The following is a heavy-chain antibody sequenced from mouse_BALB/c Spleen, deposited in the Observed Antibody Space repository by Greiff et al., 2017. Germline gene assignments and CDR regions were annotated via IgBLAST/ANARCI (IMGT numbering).Heavy chain of an antibody. D-gene: IGHD2-12*01. J-gene: IGHJ4*01. Sequence: EVQLVESRPELVKPGASVKIPCKASGYTFTDYNMDWVKQSHGKSLEWIGDINPNNGGTIYNQKFKGKATLTVDKSSSTAYMELRSLTSEDTAVYYCAKDDGNAMDYWGQGTSVTVSS. CDR2: INPNNGGT. CDR1: GYTFTDYN. CDR3: AKDDGNAMDY. V-gene: IGHV1-18*01.